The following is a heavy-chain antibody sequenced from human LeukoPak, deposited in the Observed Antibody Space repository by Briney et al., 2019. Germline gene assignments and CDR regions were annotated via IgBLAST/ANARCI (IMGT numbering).Heavy chain of an antibody. Sequence: SETLSLTCTVSGGSISSGDYYWSWIRQPPGKGLEWIEYIYYSGSTYCNPSLKSRVTISVDTSKNQFSLKLSSVTAADTAVYYCASSWYKERNDAFDIWGQGTMVTVSS. D-gene: IGHD6-13*01. CDR2: IYYSGST. CDR1: GGSISSGDYY. CDR3: ASSWYKERNDAFDI. J-gene: IGHJ3*02. V-gene: IGHV4-30-4*01.